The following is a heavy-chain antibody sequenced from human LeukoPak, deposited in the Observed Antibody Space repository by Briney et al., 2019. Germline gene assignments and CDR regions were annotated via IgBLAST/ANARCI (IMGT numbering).Heavy chain of an antibody. CDR3: ARHEGTFEAAAGEWYFDL. CDR2: IYYSGST. D-gene: IGHD6-13*01. J-gene: IGHJ2*01. CDR1: GGSFSGYY. Sequence: SETLSLTCAVYGGSFSGYYWSWIRQPPGKGLEWIGYIYYSGSTNYNPSLKSRVTISVDTSKNQFSLKLSSVTAADTAVYYCARHEGTFEAAAGEWYFDLWGRGTLVTVSS. V-gene: IGHV4-59*08.